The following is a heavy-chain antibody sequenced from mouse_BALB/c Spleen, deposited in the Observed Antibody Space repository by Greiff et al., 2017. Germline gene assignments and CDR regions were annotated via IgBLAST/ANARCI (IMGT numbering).Heavy chain of an antibody. D-gene: IGHD1-1*01. J-gene: IGHJ2*01. Sequence: LQESGAELAKPGASVKMSCKASGYTFTSYWMHWVKQRPGQGLEWIGYINPSTGYTEYNQKFKDKATLTADKSSSTAYMQLSSLTSEDSAVYYCARSRSFITTVPDYWGQGTTLTVSS. CDR2: INPSTGYT. V-gene: IGHV1-7*01. CDR1: GYTFTSYW. CDR3: ARSRSFITTVPDY.